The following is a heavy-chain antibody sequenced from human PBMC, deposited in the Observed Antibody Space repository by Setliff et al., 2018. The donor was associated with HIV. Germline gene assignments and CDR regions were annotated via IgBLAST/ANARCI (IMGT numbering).Heavy chain of an antibody. V-gene: IGHV3-7*01. Sequence: LSLSCAASGFSLSSYGMSWVRQAPGKGLEWVANIKQDGSAKYYVDSVKGRFTISRDNGKNAVYLQMNSLTAEDTALYYCVKDLARVIAHWGQGTLVTVST. J-gene: IGHJ4*02. CDR2: IKQDGSAK. CDR1: GFSLSSYG. CDR3: VKDLARVIAH. D-gene: IGHD2-21*01.